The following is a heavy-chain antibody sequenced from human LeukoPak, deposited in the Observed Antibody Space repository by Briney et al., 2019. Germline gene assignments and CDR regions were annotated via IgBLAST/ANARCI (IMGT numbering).Heavy chain of an antibody. V-gene: IGHV1-46*01. D-gene: IGHD6-19*01. J-gene: IGHJ4*02. CDR3: AREGLVAGIFDY. CDR2: INPSGGST. Sequence: ASVKVSCKASGYTFTSYGISWVRQAPGQGLEWMGIINPSGGSTSYAQKFQGSVTMTRDMSTSTVYMELSSLRSEDTAVYYCAREGLVAGIFDYWGQGTLVTVSS. CDR1: GYTFTSYG.